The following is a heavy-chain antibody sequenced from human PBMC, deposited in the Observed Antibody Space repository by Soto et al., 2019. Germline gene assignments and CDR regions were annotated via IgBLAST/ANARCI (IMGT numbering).Heavy chain of an antibody. J-gene: IGHJ4*02. CDR3: AIGVVAMATTGGNYFDF. D-gene: IGHD1-1*01. Sequence: QVQLVQSGAEVKKPGSSVKVSCKASGGTFSSYAISWVRQAPGQGLEWMGGIIPIFGTANYAQKFQGRVTITADESTSTAYMELSSLRSEDTAVYYCAIGVVAMATTGGNYFDFWGQGTLVTVSS. CDR2: IIPIFGTA. CDR1: GGTFSSYA. V-gene: IGHV1-69*01.